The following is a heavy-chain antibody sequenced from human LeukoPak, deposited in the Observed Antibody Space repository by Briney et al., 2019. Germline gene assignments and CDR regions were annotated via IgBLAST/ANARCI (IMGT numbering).Heavy chain of an antibody. CDR2: ISAYNGNT. CDR3: ARAQEATYYDILTGYYNPTLFDY. CDR1: GYTFTSYG. V-gene: IGHV1-18*01. D-gene: IGHD3-9*01. Sequence: ASVKVSCKASGYTFTSYGISWVRQAPGQGLEWMGWISAYNGNTNYAQKLQGRVTMTTDTSTSTAYMELRSLRSDDTAVCYCARAQEATYYDILTGYYNPTLFDYWGQGTLVTVSS. J-gene: IGHJ4*02.